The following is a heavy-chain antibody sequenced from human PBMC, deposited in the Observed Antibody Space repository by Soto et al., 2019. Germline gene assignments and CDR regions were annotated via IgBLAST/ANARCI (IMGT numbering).Heavy chain of an antibody. D-gene: IGHD6-13*01. J-gene: IGHJ4*02. CDR2: IYYSGST. Sequence: PSETLSLTCTVSGGSISSGGYYWSWIRQHPGKGLEWIGYIYYSGSTYYNPSLKSRVTISVDTSKNQFSLKLSSVTAADTAVYYCARSIAAAGYQPFDYWGQGTLVTVSS. CDR3: ARSIAAAGYQPFDY. V-gene: IGHV4-31*03. CDR1: GGSISSGGYY.